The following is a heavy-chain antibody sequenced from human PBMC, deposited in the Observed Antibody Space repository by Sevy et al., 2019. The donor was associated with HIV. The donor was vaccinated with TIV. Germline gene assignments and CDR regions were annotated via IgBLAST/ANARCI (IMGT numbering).Heavy chain of an antibody. J-gene: IGHJ4*02. Sequence: GGSLRLSCAASGFTFSTYAMHWVRQAPGKGLEWVAVISDDGRNKYYADSVKGGFTISRDNSKNTLYLQMNSLRAEDTAVYYCARDFRSSGWMGGFDFWGQGTLVTVSS. V-gene: IGHV3-30*04. CDR3: ARDFRSSGWMGGFDF. CDR2: ISDDGRNK. D-gene: IGHD6-19*01. CDR1: GFTFSTYA.